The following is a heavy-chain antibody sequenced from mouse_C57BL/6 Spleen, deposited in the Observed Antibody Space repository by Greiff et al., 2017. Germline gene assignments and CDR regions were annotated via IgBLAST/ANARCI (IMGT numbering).Heavy chain of an antibody. D-gene: IGHD1-1*02. CDR2: IYPSDSET. Sequence: QVQLQQPGAELVRPGSSVKLSCKASGYTFTSYWMDWVKQRPGQGLEWIGNIYPSDSETHYNQKFKDKATLTVDKSSSTAYMQLSSLTSEDSAVYYCARGGGDDYFDYWGQGTTLTVSS. V-gene: IGHV1-61*01. CDR3: ARGGGDDYFDY. CDR1: GYTFTSYW. J-gene: IGHJ2*01.